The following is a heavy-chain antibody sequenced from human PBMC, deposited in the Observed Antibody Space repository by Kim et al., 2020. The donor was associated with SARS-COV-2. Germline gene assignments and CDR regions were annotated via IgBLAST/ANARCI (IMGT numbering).Heavy chain of an antibody. CDR3: ARGSAPNNYYGWGV. CDR1: GFTFNNYC. Sequence: GGSLRLSCAASGFTFNNYCMTWVRQAPGKGLEWVANISDDASEKYYVDSVRGRFTISRDNSKNSLYLQMNSLRAEDTALYYCARGSAPNNYYGWGVWGQGTPVTVSS. J-gene: IGHJ6*02. V-gene: IGHV3-7*04. D-gene: IGHD1-26*01. CDR2: ISDDASEK.